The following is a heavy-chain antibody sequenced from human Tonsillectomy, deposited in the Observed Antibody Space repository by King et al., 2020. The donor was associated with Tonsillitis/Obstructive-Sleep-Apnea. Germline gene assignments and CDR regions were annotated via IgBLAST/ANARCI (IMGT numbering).Heavy chain of an antibody. J-gene: IGHJ4*02. CDR1: GYTFTGYY. V-gene: IGHV1-2*02. CDR2: INPYSGGT. Sequence: QLVQSGAEVKKPGASVKVSCKASGYTFTGYYMHWVRQAPGQGLEWMGWINPYSGGTNFAQKFQGRVTLTSDTSISTAYMELSRLRSDDTAIYYCARLEAARRNYYSDYWGQGTLVTVSS. CDR3: ARLEAARRNYYSDY. D-gene: IGHD6-6*01.